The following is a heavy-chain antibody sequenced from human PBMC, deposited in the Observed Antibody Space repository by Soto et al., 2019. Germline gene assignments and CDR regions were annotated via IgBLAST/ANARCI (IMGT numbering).Heavy chain of an antibody. CDR3: AGFVVPASRNSDFDY. D-gene: IGHD2-15*01. J-gene: IGHJ4*02. Sequence: LSLPCTVSGISVSTSDYYWGWVRQPPGKGLDWIGNIYYSGSTFYNPSLRSRVTLSVDTSKNQFSLRLNSVTAADTAVYFCAGFVVPASRNSDFDYWGQGTLVSVSS. CDR1: GISVSTSDYY. CDR2: IYYSGST. V-gene: IGHV4-39*01.